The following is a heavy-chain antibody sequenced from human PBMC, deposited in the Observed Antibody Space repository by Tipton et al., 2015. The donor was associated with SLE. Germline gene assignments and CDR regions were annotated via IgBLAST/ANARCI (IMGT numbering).Heavy chain of an antibody. V-gene: IGHV3-30*03. CDR1: GFALRSFW. CDR2: ISYDDTEK. CDR3: ARAGIVVVASDAFDV. J-gene: IGHJ3*01. Sequence: SLRLSCAASGFALRSFWMSWVRQAPGKGLEWVGVISYDDTEKYYADSVKGRFTISRDRYKNTLYLEMNSLRTEDTAVYYCARAGIVVVASDAFDVWGQGTMVAVSS. D-gene: IGHD2-21*01.